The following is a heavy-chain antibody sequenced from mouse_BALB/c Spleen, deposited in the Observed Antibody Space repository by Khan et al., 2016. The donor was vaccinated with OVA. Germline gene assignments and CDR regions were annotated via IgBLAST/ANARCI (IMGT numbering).Heavy chain of an antibody. Sequence: QIQLVQSGAEQAKPGASVKMSCKTSGYTFSSYWMHWVKQRPGKGLEWIGYINPTSGYTEYNEKFKDKATLSADKSSSTAYMQLTSLTSEDSAVYYCARDRIDYWGQGTTLTVSS. CDR2: INPTSGYT. CDR3: ARDRIDY. V-gene: IGHV1-7*01. CDR1: GYTFSSYW. J-gene: IGHJ2*01.